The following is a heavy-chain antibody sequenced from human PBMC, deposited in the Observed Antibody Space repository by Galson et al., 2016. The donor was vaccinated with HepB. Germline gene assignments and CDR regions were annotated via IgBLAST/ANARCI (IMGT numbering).Heavy chain of an antibody. CDR3: GKGGLSSSWASS. CDR2: LSAGRDTT. Sequence: SLRLSCAASGFTFRAYAMHWVRQAPGKGLEWMPTLSAGRDTTYYAHSMKGRFTVSRDTSKNTLCLQMNSLGVDDTALHYCGKGGLSSSWASSWGQGTLVTVSS. D-gene: IGHD6-13*01. V-gene: IGHV3-23*01. CDR1: GFTFRAYA. J-gene: IGHJ1*01.